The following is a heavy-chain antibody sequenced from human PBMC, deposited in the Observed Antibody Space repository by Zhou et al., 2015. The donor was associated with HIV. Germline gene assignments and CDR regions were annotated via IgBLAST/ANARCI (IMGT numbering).Heavy chain of an antibody. CDR2: MNTGGGQT. V-gene: IGHV1-8*01. CDR3: ATQREKQWLRRMDY. Sequence: QVQLVQSGAEVKKPGASVKVSCKASGYTFTTYDINWMRQATGQRPEWMGWMNTGGGQTGYAQKFQGRVTMTRDTSISTAYMELSGLTSEDTAMYYCATQREKQWLRRMDYWGQGTLVTVSS. CDR1: GYTFTTYD. D-gene: IGHD6-19*01. J-gene: IGHJ4*02.